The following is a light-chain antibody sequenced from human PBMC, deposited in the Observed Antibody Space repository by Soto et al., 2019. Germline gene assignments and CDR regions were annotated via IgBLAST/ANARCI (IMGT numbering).Light chain of an antibody. V-gene: IGKV1-39*01. Sequence: DIQMTQSPSSLSASVGDRVTITCRASQSISSYLNWYQQKPGKAPKLLIYAASSLQSGVPSRFSGRGSGTDFTLTISSLQPEDFANYYCQQRYSTPYTFGQGTKLEIK. CDR3: QQRYSTPYT. CDR2: AAS. J-gene: IGKJ2*01. CDR1: QSISSY.